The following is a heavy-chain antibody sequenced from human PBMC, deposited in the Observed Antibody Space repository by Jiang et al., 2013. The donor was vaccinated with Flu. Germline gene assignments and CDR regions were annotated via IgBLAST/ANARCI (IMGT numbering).Heavy chain of an antibody. V-gene: IGHV2-5*01. CDR2: IYWNDDK. J-gene: IGHJ4*02. D-gene: IGHD1-20*01. CDR3: AHYAPGYNSPYYFDY. Sequence: QTLTLTCTFSGFSLSTSGVGXGWIRQPPGKALEWLALIYWNDDKRYSPSLKSRLTITKDTSKNQVVLTMTNMDPVDTATYYCAHYAPGYNSPYYFDYWGQGTLVTVSS. CDR1: GFSLSTSGVG.